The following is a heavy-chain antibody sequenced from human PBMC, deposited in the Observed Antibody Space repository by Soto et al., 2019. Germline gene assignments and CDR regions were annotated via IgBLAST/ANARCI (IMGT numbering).Heavy chain of an antibody. V-gene: IGHV5-51*01. CDR3: ARQTYYYGADV. CDR1: GYRFTNYW. CDR2: IYPGDSQS. J-gene: IGHJ6*02. Sequence: GESLKISCKGSGYRFTNYWIGWVRQMPGKGLEWMGIIYPGDSQSRYSPSFQGQVTISADKSISTVYLQWSSLRASDSAIYYCARQTYYYGADVWGQGTTVTVSS.